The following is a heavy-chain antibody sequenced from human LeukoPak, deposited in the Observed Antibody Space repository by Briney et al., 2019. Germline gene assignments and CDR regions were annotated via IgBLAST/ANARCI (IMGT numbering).Heavy chain of an antibody. V-gene: IGHV3-11*01. CDR1: GFTVSNNF. D-gene: IGHD6-19*01. CDR3: ARDGVVDSSGWYVDY. CDR2: ITTSGGIK. J-gene: IGHJ4*02. Sequence: GGSLRLSCAASGFTVSNNFMSWVRQAPGKGLEWVSYITTSGGIKSYADSVKGRFTISRDNAKNSVYLQINSLRGEDTAVYYCARDGVVDSSGWYVDYWGQGTLVTVSS.